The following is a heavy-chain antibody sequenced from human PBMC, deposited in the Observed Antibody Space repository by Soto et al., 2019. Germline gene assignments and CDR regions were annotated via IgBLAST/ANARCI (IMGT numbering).Heavy chain of an antibody. J-gene: IGHJ5*01. Sequence: AQLQELGPGLLKPSGTLSLTCAMSSCFISGRDWWSWVRQSPGKGREWLGEISDRESTNYNLSLESRVSMSVDDSKKQFSLTLRSVTAADTAVYYCARVMLRGVPTRWFDSWGQGVPVTVSS. D-gene: IGHD3-10*01. CDR1: SCFISGRDW. CDR2: ISDREST. V-gene: IGHV4-4*02. CDR3: ARVMLRGVPTRWFDS.